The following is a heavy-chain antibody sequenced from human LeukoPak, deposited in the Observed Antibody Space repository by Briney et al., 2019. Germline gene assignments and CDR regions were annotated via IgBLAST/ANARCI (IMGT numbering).Heavy chain of an antibody. CDR3: AREERGDGYNFRRYYYYYYMDV. Sequence: SQTLSLTCAISGDSVSNNSAAWNWIRQSPSRGLEWLGRTYYRSKWYSDSALSVKSRISINPDTSKNQVSLQLNSVTPEDTAVYYCAREERGDGYNFRRYYYYYYMDVWGEGTTVIVSS. CDR1: GDSVSNNSAA. CDR2: TYYRSKWYS. D-gene: IGHD5-24*01. J-gene: IGHJ6*03. V-gene: IGHV6-1*01.